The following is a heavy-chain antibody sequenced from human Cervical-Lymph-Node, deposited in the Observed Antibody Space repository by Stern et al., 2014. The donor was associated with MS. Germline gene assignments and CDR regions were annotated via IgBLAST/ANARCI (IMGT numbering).Heavy chain of an antibody. Sequence: VQLVQSGAEVKKPGASVKVSCKASGYTFTGYYMYWVRQASGQGLEWMGIFNPTGGSTTYGQTLQGRVTMTADTSTSTVYMDLSSLTSEDTAIYYCARAGSGNSNYFDYWGQGTLVTVSS. CDR1: GYTFTGYY. CDR2: FNPTGGST. V-gene: IGHV1-46*04. D-gene: IGHD3-22*01. CDR3: ARAGSGNSNYFDY. J-gene: IGHJ4*02.